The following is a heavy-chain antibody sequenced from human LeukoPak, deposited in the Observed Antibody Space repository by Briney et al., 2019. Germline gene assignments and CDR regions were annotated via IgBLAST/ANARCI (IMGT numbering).Heavy chain of an antibody. CDR3: ARLVGIGGSRDY. D-gene: IGHD3-16*01. J-gene: IGHJ4*02. CDR2: INPKSGGT. CDR1: GYTFSGYY. Sequence: ASVKVSCKAFGYTFSGYYMHWVRQAPGQGLEWMGWINPKSGGTKYAQKFQGRVTMTRDTSIRTAYMELSRLRADDSAVYYCARLVGIGGSRDYWGQGTLVTVSS. V-gene: IGHV1-2*02.